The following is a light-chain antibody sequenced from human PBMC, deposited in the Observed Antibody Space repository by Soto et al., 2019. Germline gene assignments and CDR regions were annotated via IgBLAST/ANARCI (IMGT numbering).Light chain of an antibody. CDR3: QQRSDWPPIT. CDR1: QTVATN. J-gene: IGKJ5*01. CDR2: HAS. Sequence: EIVITQSPCTLSVSPGESGTGSCSASQTVATNLAWYQQKPGQAPTLLIYHASTRATGIPARFSGSGSGTEFTLTISSLQPEDFAVCYCQQRSDWPPITFGQGTRLETK. V-gene: IGKV3D-15*01.